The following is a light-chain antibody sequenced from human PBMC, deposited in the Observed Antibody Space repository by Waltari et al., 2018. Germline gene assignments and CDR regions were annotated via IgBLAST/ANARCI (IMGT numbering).Light chain of an antibody. J-gene: IGKJ2*03. Sequence: DIQMTQSPSSVSASVGDRVTITCRGRQDINKWLAWFQQTPVKGPKLLIYAGSSLQSGGPSRFGGSGSGADFTLTISTLQPEDSATYYCQQAHSFPYSFGQGTKLEIK. V-gene: IGKV1-12*01. CDR2: AGS. CDR3: QQAHSFPYS. CDR1: QDINKW.